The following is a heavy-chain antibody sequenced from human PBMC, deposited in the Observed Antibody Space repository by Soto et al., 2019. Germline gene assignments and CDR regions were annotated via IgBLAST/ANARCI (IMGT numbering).Heavy chain of an antibody. CDR1: GFTFSSYA. CDR3: AKSPDIVVVPAAMRLVYYYYYGMDV. Sequence: GGSLRLSCAASGFTFSSYAMSWVRRAPGKGLEWVSAISGSGGSTYYADSVKGRFTISRDNSKNTLYLQMNSLRAEDTAVYYCAKSPDIVVVPAAMRLVYYYYYGMDVWGQGTTVTVSS. CDR2: ISGSGGST. V-gene: IGHV3-23*01. J-gene: IGHJ6*02. D-gene: IGHD2-2*01.